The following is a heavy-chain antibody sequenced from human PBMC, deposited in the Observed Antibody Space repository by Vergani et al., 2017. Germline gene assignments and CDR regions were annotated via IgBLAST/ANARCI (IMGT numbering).Heavy chain of an antibody. CDR3: AKEGGGYCSGGTCYPEY. D-gene: IGHD2-15*01. CDR1: RFTFNSYC. J-gene: IGHJ4*02. Sequence: QVQLVESGGGVVQPGGSLRLSCAASRFTFNSYCMHWVRQAPGKGLEWVASIRSDESRRYYGDSMEGPFTISRDNSKNTLYLQMKSLRPEDTAVYYCAKEGGGYCSGGTCYPEYWGQGTLVIVSS. CDR2: IRSDESRR. V-gene: IGHV3-30*02.